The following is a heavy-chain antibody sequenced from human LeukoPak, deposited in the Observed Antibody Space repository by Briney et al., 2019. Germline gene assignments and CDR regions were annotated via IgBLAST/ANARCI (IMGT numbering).Heavy chain of an antibody. J-gene: IGHJ5*02. V-gene: IGHV4-59*08. Sequence: PSETLSLTCTVSGGSIISYYWTWIRQPPGKGLEWIGYIYYSGSTNYNPSLKSRVTISVDTSKNQFSLKLSSVTAADPAVYYCARHAATGTTSSLRFDPWGQGTLVTVSS. CDR1: GGSIISYY. D-gene: IGHD4-17*01. CDR2: IYYSGST. CDR3: ARHAATGTTSSLRFDP.